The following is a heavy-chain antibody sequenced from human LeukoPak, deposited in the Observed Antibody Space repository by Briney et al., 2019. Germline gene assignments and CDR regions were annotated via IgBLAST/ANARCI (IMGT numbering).Heavy chain of an antibody. V-gene: IGHV4-59*01. CDR3: ARAVAGYCSGGSCTVFDY. CDR1: GGSISSYY. CDR2: IYYSGST. D-gene: IGHD2-15*01. J-gene: IGHJ4*02. Sequence: SETLSLTCTVSGGSISSYYWSWIRQPPGKGLEWIGYIYYSGSTNYNPSLKSRVTISVDTSKNLFSLKLSSVTAADTAVYYCARAVAGYCSGGSCTVFDYWGQGTLVTVSS.